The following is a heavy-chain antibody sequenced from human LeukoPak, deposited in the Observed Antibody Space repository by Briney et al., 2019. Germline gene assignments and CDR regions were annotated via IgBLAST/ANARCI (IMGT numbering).Heavy chain of an antibody. CDR1: AFTFSNYP. CDR3: ATKLPAAGRGFDY. J-gene: IGHJ4*02. CDR2: ISYDGRDK. D-gene: IGHD6-13*01. V-gene: IGHV3-30*04. Sequence: PGGSLRLSCAASAFTFSNYPMHWVRQAPGKGLEWVAVISYDGRDKHHADSVKGRFTISRDSAKNSLFLQMNSLRAEDTAVYYCATKLPAAGRGFDYWGQGTLVTVSS.